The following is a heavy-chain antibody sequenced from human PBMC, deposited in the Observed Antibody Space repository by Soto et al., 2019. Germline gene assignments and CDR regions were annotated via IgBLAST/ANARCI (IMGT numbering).Heavy chain of an antibody. CDR1: GGCISRAPYS. CDR2: INYSGIS. V-gene: IGHV4-31*03. CDR3: ARLRGVGSWYRGYFDS. Sequence: SETLSLTCTVSGGCISRAPYSCSWIRHHPGKGLEWIGYINYSGISYYNPSLKSRVTISVDTSKNQFSLKLSSVTAADTAVYYCARLRGVGSWYRGYFDSWGQGTLVTVSS. D-gene: IGHD6-13*01. J-gene: IGHJ4*02.